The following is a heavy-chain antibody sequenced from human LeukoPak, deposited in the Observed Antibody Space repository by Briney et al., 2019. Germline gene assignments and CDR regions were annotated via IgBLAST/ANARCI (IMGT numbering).Heavy chain of an antibody. CDR1: GGTFSSYA. Sequence: ASVKVSCKASGGTFSSYAISWARQAPGQGLEWMGGIIPIFGTANYAQKFQGRVTITTDESTSTAYMELSSLRSEDTAVSYCARGDIVVVPAAMGGGWFDPWGQGTLVTVSS. V-gene: IGHV1-69*05. CDR3: ARGDIVVVPAAMGGGWFDP. CDR2: IIPIFGTA. J-gene: IGHJ5*02. D-gene: IGHD2-2*01.